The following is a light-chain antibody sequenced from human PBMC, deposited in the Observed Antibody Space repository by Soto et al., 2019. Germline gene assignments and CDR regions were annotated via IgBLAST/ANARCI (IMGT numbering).Light chain of an antibody. CDR3: QQFKSYPIT. Sequence: AIQLTQSPSSLSASVGDRVTITCRASQDIRGALAWYQQKPGKAPKILIYDVSILESGVPSRFSGSSSGTDFTLTISSLQPGDFATSYCQQFKSYPITFGQGTRLEIK. J-gene: IGKJ5*01. CDR1: QDIRGA. V-gene: IGKV1-13*02. CDR2: DVS.